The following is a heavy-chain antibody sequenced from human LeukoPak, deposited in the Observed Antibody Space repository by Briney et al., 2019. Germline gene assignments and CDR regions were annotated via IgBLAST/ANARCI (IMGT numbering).Heavy chain of an antibody. CDR1: GFTFSSYG. D-gene: IGHD3-3*01. Sequence: GGSLRLSCAASGFTFSSYGMNWFRQAPRKGLEWVSTISVGAEYIFYADSVKGRFTISRDDSNNALYLQMHSLRAEDTALYYCASGPPFLKYFEYWGQGTLVTVFS. J-gene: IGHJ4*02. V-gene: IGHV3-23*01. CDR3: ASGPPFLKYFEY. CDR2: ISVGAEYI.